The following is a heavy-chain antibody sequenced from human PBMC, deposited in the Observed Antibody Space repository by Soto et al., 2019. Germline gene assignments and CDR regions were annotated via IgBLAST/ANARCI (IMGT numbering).Heavy chain of an antibody. V-gene: IGHV4-39*01. Sequence: SETLSLTCTVSGGSISSSSYYWGWIRQPPGKGLEWIGSIYYSGSTYYNPSLKSRVTISVDTSKNQFSLKLSSVTAADTAVYYCASPYYYGSGRDYYGMDVWGQGTTVTV. CDR3: ASPYYYGSGRDYYGMDV. CDR2: IYYSGST. CDR1: GGSISSSSYY. D-gene: IGHD3-10*01. J-gene: IGHJ6*02.